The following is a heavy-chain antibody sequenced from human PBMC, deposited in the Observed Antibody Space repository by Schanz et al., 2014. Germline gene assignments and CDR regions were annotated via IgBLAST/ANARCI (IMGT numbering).Heavy chain of an antibody. CDR1: EFTFSSYK. Sequence: EVQLVESGGGLVKPGGSLRLSCEASEFTFSSYKMNWVRQAPGKGLEWVSSISSSGSYIHYADSVKGRFTISRDNAKNTQYLQMNSLRDEDTAVYYCARDSRPDYDFLSAYYSIDYWGQGTLVTVSS. CDR3: ARDSRPDYDFLSAYYSIDY. J-gene: IGHJ4*02. CDR2: ISSSGSYI. V-gene: IGHV3-21*01. D-gene: IGHD3-9*01.